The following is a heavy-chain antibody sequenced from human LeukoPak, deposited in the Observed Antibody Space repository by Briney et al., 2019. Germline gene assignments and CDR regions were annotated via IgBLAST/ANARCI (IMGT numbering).Heavy chain of an antibody. CDR2: ISWNSGSI. CDR3: ANSDIFDGYRDPIDY. J-gene: IGHJ4*02. Sequence: GRSLRLSCAASGFTFDDYAMHWVRQAPGKGLEWVSGISWNSGSIGYADSVKGRFTISRDNSKNTLYLQMNSLRAEDTAVYYCANSDIFDGYRDPIDYWGQGTLVTVSS. V-gene: IGHV3-9*01. D-gene: IGHD5-24*01. CDR1: GFTFDDYA.